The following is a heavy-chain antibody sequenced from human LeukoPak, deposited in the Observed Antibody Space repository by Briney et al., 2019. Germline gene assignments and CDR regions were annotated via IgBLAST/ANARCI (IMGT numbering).Heavy chain of an antibody. CDR3: ARASPRSTVTTSPLGY. J-gene: IGHJ4*02. V-gene: IGHV3-30*04. D-gene: IGHD4-17*01. CDR2: ISYDGSNK. Sequence: GGSLRLSCAASGFTFSSYAMHWVRQAPGKGLEGVAVISYDGSNKYYADSVKGRFTISRDNSKNTLYLQMNSLRAEDTAVYYCARASPRSTVTTSPLGYWGQGTLVTVSS. CDR1: GFTFSSYA.